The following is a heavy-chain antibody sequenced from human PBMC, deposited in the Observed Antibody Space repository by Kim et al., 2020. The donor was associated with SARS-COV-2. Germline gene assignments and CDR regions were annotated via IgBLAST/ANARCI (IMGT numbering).Heavy chain of an antibody. Sequence: DSGKGRFTISRDNAKNSLYLQMNSLRDEDTAVYYCARDRGRAYYYYGMDVWGQGTPVTVSS. V-gene: IGHV3-48*02. J-gene: IGHJ6*02. CDR3: ARDRGRAYYYYGMDV.